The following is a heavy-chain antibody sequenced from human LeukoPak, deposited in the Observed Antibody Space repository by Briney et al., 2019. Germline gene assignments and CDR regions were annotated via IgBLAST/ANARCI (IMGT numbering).Heavy chain of an antibody. D-gene: IGHD6-6*01. V-gene: IGHV4-59*01. J-gene: IGHJ4*02. CDR2: IYYSGST. Sequence: SETLSLTCTVSGASISSYYWSWVRQPPGEGLGWVGYIYYSGSTNYNPSLKSRVTISVDTSKNQFSLKLSSVTAADTAVYYCARYSSSSGYFDYWGQGTLVTVSS. CDR1: GASISSYY. CDR3: ARYSSSSGYFDY.